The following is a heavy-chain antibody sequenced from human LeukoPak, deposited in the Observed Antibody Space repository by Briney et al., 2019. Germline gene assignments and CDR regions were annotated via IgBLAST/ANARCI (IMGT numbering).Heavy chain of an antibody. Sequence: PGGSLRLPCAASEFSFSSYWMSWVRQAPGKGREWVANIKPDGSEKNYVDSVKGRFTISRDNAKNSLYLQINSLSAEDTAFYYCASGGRYHWYFDLWGRGTLVTVSS. CDR1: EFSFSSYW. J-gene: IGHJ2*01. CDR2: IKPDGSEK. V-gene: IGHV3-7*01. CDR3: ASGGRYHWYFDL. D-gene: IGHD2-2*01.